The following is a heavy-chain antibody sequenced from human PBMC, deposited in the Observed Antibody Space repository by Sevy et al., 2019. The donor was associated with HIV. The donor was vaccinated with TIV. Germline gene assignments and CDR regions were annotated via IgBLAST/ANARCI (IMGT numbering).Heavy chain of an antibody. Sequence: SETLSLTCGVSGGSVSSGNSYWGWIRQPPRKGLEWIGYISYIGSTNYNPSLKSRVTISVDTSKNQLSLRLSSVTAADTAVYYCVRDRIAAAGGFFDYWGQGTLVTVSS. CDR2: ISYIGST. CDR1: GGSVSSGNSY. J-gene: IGHJ4*02. CDR3: VRDRIAAAGGFFDY. V-gene: IGHV4-61*01. D-gene: IGHD6-13*01.